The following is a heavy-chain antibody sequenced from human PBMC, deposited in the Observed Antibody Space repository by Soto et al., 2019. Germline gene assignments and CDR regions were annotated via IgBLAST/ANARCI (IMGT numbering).Heavy chain of an antibody. D-gene: IGHD3-16*01. CDR1: GVSISSYY. Sequence: QVQLQESGPGLVKPSETLSLTCTVSGVSISSYYWSWIRQPPGKGLEWIGYIYCSGSTNYNPSLKSRVTISVDTSKNQFSLKLSSVTAADTAVYYCARERGGSVDYWGQGTLVTVSS. V-gene: IGHV4-59*01. CDR2: IYCSGST. J-gene: IGHJ4*02. CDR3: ARERGGSVDY.